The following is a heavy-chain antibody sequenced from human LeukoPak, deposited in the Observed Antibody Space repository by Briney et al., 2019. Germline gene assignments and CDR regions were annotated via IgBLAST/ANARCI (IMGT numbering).Heavy chain of an antibody. Sequence: ASVKVSCKVSGYTLTELSMHWVRQAPGKGLEWMGGFDPEDGETIYAQKFQGRVTMTEDTSTDTAYMELNSLRAEDTAVYYCAKLTTSLENPRGYYYYMDVWGKGTTVTVSS. CDR1: GYTLTELS. CDR2: FDPEDGET. CDR3: AKLTTSLENPRGYYYYMDV. V-gene: IGHV1-24*01. J-gene: IGHJ6*03. D-gene: IGHD1/OR15-1a*01.